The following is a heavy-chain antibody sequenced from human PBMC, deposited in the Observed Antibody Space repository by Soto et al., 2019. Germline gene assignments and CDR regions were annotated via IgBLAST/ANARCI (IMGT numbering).Heavy chain of an antibody. V-gene: IGHV3-23*01. CDR2: ISGSGATR. CDR3: ATKSPPM. Sequence: EVQLLESGGGLVQPGGSLRLSCAASGFTFSTYSMNWVRQAPGKGLEWVSIISGSGATRYYADSVKGRFTISRDNSENTLYQQMNDLRAEDTALYYCATKSPPMWGQGTLVTVSS. D-gene: IGHD2-2*01. CDR1: GFTFSTYS. J-gene: IGHJ4*02.